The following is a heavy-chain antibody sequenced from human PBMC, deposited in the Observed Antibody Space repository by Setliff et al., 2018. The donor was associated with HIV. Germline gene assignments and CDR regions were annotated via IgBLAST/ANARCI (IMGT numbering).Heavy chain of an antibody. CDR1: GDSVTSETYC. J-gene: IGHJ4*01. D-gene: IGHD1-1*01. Sequence: SETLSLTCTVSGDSVTSETYCWGWIRQPPEKGLEWIGSSCYSRITYYNSSLKSRATSSVDTPRNQLSLKLSSVTAADTAVYYCVRSGYYWNTSPSFWGHGTLVTVS. CDR2: SCYSRIT. CDR3: VRSGYYWNTSPSF. V-gene: IGHV4-39*01.